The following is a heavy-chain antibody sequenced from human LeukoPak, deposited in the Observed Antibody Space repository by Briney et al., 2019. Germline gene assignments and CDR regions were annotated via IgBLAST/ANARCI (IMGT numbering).Heavy chain of an antibody. V-gene: IGHV4-31*03. CDR3: ARGQLVKGVYDFWSGYPSAFDY. D-gene: IGHD3-3*01. J-gene: IGHJ4*02. CDR1: GDSISSGSYY. CDR2: IHHSGSA. Sequence: PSETLSLTCTVSGDSISSGSYYWSWIRQHPGRGLEWIAYIHHSGSAYYNPSLRTRVTISVDTSKNQFSLKLSSVTAADTAVYYCARGQLVKGVYDFWSGYPSAFDYWGQGTLVTVSS.